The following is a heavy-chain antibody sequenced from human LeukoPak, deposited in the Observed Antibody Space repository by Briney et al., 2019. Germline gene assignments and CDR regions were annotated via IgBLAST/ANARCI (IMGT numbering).Heavy chain of an antibody. CDR3: VYDSSGYYYY. CDR2: IYYSGST. J-gene: IGHJ4*02. Sequence: SETLSLTCTVSGGSISSSSYYWRWIRQPPGKGLERNGSIYYSGSTYYNPSLKIRPTISVDTSKNQFSRKLRSVTAAETAVYYCVYDSSGYYYYWGQGTLVTVSS. V-gene: IGHV4-39*01. CDR1: GGSISSSSYY. D-gene: IGHD3-22*01.